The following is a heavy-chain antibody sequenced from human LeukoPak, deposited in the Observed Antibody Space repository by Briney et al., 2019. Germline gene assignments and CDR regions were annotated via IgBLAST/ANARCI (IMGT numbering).Heavy chain of an antibody. V-gene: IGHV3-9*01. CDR1: GFTFDDYA. CDR2: ISWSSGSI. D-gene: IGHD1-26*01. Sequence: GGSLRLSCAASGFTFDDYAMHWVRHAPGKGLEWVSGISWSSGSIGYADSVKGRFTISRDNAKNSLYLQMNSLRAEDTALYYCAKADSGAFDYWGQGTLVTVSS. CDR3: AKADSGAFDY. J-gene: IGHJ4*02.